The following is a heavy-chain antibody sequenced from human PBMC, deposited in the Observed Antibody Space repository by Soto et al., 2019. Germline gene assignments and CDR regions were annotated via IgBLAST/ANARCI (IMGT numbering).Heavy chain of an antibody. Sequence: GGSLRLSCAASGFTFSRYAMTWVRQAPGKGLEWVSDISGSGGGTYYAESVTGRVTISRDNSKDTVFLQMNSLRAEDTALYYCAKRNGYSYGSLDYWAQGIQVTVSS. CDR1: GFTFSRYA. CDR2: ISGSGGGT. V-gene: IGHV3-23*01. J-gene: IGHJ4*02. CDR3: AKRNGYSYGSLDY. D-gene: IGHD5-18*01.